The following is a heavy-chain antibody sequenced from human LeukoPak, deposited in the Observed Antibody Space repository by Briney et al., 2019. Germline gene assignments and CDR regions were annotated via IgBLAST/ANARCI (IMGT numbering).Heavy chain of an antibody. Sequence: GGSLRLSCAVSGFTFSDYFMSWIRQAPGKGLEWVSYVSTSGSTVYYADSVKGRFTISRDNAKNSLYLQMDSLRVEDTAVYYCARLGTLYGRFMDVWGNGTTVTVSS. CDR3: ARLGTLYGRFMDV. CDR2: VSTSGSTV. J-gene: IGHJ6*03. D-gene: IGHD2-2*02. CDR1: GFTFSDYF. V-gene: IGHV3-11*01.